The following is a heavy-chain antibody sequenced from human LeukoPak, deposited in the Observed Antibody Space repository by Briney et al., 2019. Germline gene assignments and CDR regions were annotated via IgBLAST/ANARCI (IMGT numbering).Heavy chain of an antibody. D-gene: IGHD1-1*01. CDR2: VDHTGST. Sequence: SETLSPTCSVSDDSITMYYWTWIRQPPGKGLEWIGYVDHTGSTNFNPSLNGRVSISRDTTKNLFSLRLRSVTAADTAVYFCARGRVSSSTWYSTYYYYFYMDVWGKGTTVTVSS. V-gene: IGHV4-59*01. CDR1: DDSITMYY. J-gene: IGHJ6*03. CDR3: ARGRVSSSTWYSTYYYYFYMDV.